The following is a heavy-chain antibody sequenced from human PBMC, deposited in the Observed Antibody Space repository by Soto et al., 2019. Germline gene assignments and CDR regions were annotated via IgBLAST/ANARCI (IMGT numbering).Heavy chain of an antibody. V-gene: IGHV4-31*03. J-gene: IGHJ4*02. Sequence: QVQLQESRPGLVKPSQTLSLTCTVSGGSISSGGYYWSWIRQHPGKGLEWIGYIYYSGSTYYNHSLKSRVTISVDTSKNQFSLKLSSVTAADTAVYYCARSRRASLMDYWGQGTLVTVSS. CDR2: IYYSGST. CDR1: GGSISSGGYY. CDR3: ARSRRASLMDY.